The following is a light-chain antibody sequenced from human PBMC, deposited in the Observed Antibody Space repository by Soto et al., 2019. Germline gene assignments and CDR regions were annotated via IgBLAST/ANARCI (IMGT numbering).Light chain of an antibody. V-gene: IGKV3-15*01. Sequence: EIVMTQSPATLSVSPGESATLSCRASQSVSSNLAWYQQKPGQAPRLLIYGAYTRATGIPARFSGSGSGTEFTLTISSLQSEEFVVYYCQQYNNWITFGQGTRLEIK. CDR2: GAY. CDR3: QQYNNWIT. J-gene: IGKJ5*01. CDR1: QSVSSN.